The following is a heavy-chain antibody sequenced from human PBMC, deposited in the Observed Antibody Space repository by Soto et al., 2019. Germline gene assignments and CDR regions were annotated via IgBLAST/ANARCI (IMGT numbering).Heavy chain of an antibody. CDR1: GFTFSSYG. Sequence: GGSLRLSFAASGFTFSSYGMHWVRQAPGKGLEWVAVISCDGSNKYYADSVKGRFTISRDNSKNTLYLQMNSLRAEDTAVYYCARRKGGYWGQGTLVTVSS. CDR3: ARRKGGY. CDR2: ISCDGSNK. V-gene: IGHV3-30*03. J-gene: IGHJ4*02. D-gene: IGHD2-15*01.